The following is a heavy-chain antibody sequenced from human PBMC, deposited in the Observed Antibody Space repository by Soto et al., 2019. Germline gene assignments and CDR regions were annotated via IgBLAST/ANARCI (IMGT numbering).Heavy chain of an antibody. CDR2: ISASNGDT. V-gene: IGHV1-18*04. Sequence: QVELVQSGVEVKKPGASVKVSCKASGYTFTNHGLSWVRQAPGQGLEWMGWISASNGDTNYAQKFLGRVTVTTDTSTSIGYMEVRSLKSEDTAVYYCARMVRGSKIDHYYYMDVWGQGTTVIVSS. D-gene: IGHD3-10*01. CDR3: ARMVRGSKIDHYYYMDV. CDR1: GYTFTNHG. J-gene: IGHJ6*03.